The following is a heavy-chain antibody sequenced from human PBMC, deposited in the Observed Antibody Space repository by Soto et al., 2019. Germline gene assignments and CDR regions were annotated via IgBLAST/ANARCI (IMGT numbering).Heavy chain of an antibody. D-gene: IGHD2-2*02. CDR3: ASLWDIVVVPAAIETTVTTPRDY. CDR1: GFTFSSYA. Sequence: PGVSLGLSCAASGFTFSSYAMSWVRQAPGKGLEWVSAISGSGGSTYYADSVKGRFTISRDNSKNTLYLQMNSLRAEDTAVYYCASLWDIVVVPAAIETTVTTPRDYSGQGTLVTVSS. J-gene: IGHJ4*02. CDR2: ISGSGGST. V-gene: IGHV3-23*01.